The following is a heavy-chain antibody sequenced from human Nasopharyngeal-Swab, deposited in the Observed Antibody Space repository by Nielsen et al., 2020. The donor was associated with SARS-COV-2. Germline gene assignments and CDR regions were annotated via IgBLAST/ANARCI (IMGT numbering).Heavy chain of an antibody. Sequence: SETLSLTCAVYGGSFSGYYWSWIRHPPGKGLEWIGEINHSGSTNYNPSLKSRVTISVDTSKNQFSLKLSSVTAADTAVYYCARGVRLTRITMVRGPIESVYGMDVWGQGTTVTVSS. CDR1: GGSFSGYY. CDR2: INHSGST. D-gene: IGHD3-10*01. CDR3: ARGVRLTRITMVRGPIESVYGMDV. J-gene: IGHJ6*02. V-gene: IGHV4-34*01.